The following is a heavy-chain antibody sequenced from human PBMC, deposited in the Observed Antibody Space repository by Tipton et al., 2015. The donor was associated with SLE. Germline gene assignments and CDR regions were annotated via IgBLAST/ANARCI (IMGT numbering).Heavy chain of an antibody. J-gene: IGHJ3*02. Sequence: LRLSCTVSGGSISSSSYYWGWIRQPPGKGLEWIGSIYYSGSTYYNPSLKSRVTISVDTSKNQFSLKLRSVTAADTAVYYCARERGACYGDAFDIWGQGTMVTVSS. CDR3: ARERGACYGDAFDI. CDR1: GGSISSSSYY. D-gene: IGHD2-15*01. V-gene: IGHV4-39*07. CDR2: IYYSGST.